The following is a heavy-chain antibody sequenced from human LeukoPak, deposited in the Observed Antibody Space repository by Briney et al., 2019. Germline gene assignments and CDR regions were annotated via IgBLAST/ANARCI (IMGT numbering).Heavy chain of an antibody. Sequence: SETLSLTCTVSGGSISSSNYYWGWIRQPPGKGLEWIGSIYYRGSTYYNPSLKSRVTMSVDTSKNQFSLKVSSVTAADTAVYYCASIYGDYPDYWGQGTLVTVSS. CDR1: GGSISSSNYY. J-gene: IGHJ4*02. D-gene: IGHD4-17*01. V-gene: IGHV4-39*01. CDR3: ASIYGDYPDY. CDR2: IYYRGST.